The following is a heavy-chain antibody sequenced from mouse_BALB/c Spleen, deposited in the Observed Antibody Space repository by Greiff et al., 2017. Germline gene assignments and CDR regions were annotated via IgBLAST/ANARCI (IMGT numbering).Heavy chain of an antibody. D-gene: IGHD2-14*01. CDR3: ARSGRYDGAWFAY. J-gene: IGHJ3*01. Sequence: EVQLHESGPGLVKPSQSLSLTCTVTGYSITSDYAWNWIRQFPGNKLEWMGYISYSGSTSYNPSLKSRISITRDTSKNQFFLQLNSVTTEDTATYYCARSGRYDGAWFAYWGQGTLVTVSA. CDR1: GYSITSDYA. CDR2: ISYSGST. V-gene: IGHV3-2*02.